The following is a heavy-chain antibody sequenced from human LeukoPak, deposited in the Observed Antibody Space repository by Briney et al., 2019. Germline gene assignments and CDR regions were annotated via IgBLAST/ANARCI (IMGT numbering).Heavy chain of an antibody. J-gene: IGHJ4*02. CDR1: GYSFTNYW. D-gene: IGHD5-18*01. CDR2: IYPGDSDT. CDR3: ARRGIQLWLLEY. V-gene: IGHV5-51*01. Sequence: GESLKISCKASGYSFTNYWIGWVRQMPGKGLEWVGIIYPGDSDTRYSPSFQGQVTISADKSVNTAYLQWNSLKASDSAIYYCARRGIQLWLLEYWGQGTLVTVSS.